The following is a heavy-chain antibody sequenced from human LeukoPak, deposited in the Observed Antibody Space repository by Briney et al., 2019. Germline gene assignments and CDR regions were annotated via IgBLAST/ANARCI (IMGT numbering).Heavy chain of an antibody. CDR2: IIWNSGSI. D-gene: IGHD6-13*01. CDR1: GFTFDGHA. V-gene: IGHV3-9*03. J-gene: IGHJ3*02. CDR3: AKDISTSSSSTDGAFDI. Sequence: GGSLRLSCAASGFTFDGHAMHWVRQPPGKGLEWVSGIIWNSGSIGYADSVKGRFTISRDNAKNSLYLQMNSLRPEDMALYYCAKDISTSSSSTDGAFDIWGQGTMVTVSS.